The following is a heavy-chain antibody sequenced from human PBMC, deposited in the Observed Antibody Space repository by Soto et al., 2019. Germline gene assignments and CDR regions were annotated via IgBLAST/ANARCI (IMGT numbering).Heavy chain of an antibody. CDR2: ISLYSDGT. CDR1: GYTFSNYG. J-gene: IGHJ5*02. CDR3: PSVAPADEAWFGR. D-gene: IGHD2-2*01. V-gene: IGHV1-18*01. Sequence: ASVKVSCKTSGYTFSNYGITWVRQAPGQPLETLGCISLYSDGTNYAQKFQGRISMTTHTSTTTAYMELRSLRYDDTAVYSFPSVAPADEAWFGRWRKGTLVTVSS.